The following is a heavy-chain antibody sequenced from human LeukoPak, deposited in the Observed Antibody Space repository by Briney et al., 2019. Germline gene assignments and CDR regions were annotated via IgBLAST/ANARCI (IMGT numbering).Heavy chain of an antibody. V-gene: IGHV4-38-2*01. CDR1: GYSISSGYY. D-gene: IGHD2-2*01. Sequence: SETLSLTCAVSGYSISSGYYWGWIRQPPGKGLEWIGIINHSGSTYYNWSLKSRITMSVDTSKNQFSLKLSSVTAADTAVYYCAKARGCTSCQNWFDPWGQGTLVTVSS. CDR3: AKARGCTSCQNWFDP. J-gene: IGHJ5*02. CDR2: INHSGST.